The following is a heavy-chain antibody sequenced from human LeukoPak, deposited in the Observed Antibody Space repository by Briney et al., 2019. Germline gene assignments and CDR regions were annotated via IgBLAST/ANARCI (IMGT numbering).Heavy chain of an antibody. J-gene: IGHJ4*02. CDR2: ISFDGTIK. CDR1: GFTFSSYG. Sequence: PGGSLRLSCAASGFTFSSYGIHWVRQAPGKGLEWVAVISFDGTIKYYADSVKGRFTSSRDNSKNTLYLQMNSLRVEDTAVYYCAREDNGYDFEYWGQGTLVTVSS. V-gene: IGHV3-30*03. D-gene: IGHD5-12*01. CDR3: AREDNGYDFEY.